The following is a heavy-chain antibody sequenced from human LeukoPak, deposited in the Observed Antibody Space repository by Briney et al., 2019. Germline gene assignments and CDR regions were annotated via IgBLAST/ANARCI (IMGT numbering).Heavy chain of an antibody. Sequence: SETLSLTCAVYGGSFSGYYWSWIRQPPGKGLEWIGYIYFSGSTYYNPSLKSRVTISVDTSKNQFSLKLSSVSAADTAVYYCARGLRDYVVLDYWGQGTLVTVSS. J-gene: IGHJ4*02. CDR3: ARGLRDYVVLDY. CDR2: IYFSGST. V-gene: IGHV4-34*01. D-gene: IGHD4-17*01. CDR1: GGSFSGYY.